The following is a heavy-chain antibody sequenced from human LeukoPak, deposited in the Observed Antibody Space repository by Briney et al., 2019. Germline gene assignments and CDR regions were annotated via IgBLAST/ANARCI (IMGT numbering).Heavy chain of an antibody. CDR3: ARVYYYDSSGYSDY. J-gene: IGHJ4*02. CDR1: GYSISSGYY. CDR2: IYHSGST. Sequence: SETLSLTCTVSGYSISSGYYWGWIRQPPGKGLEWIGSIYHSGSTYYNPSLKSRVTISVDTSKNQFSLKLSSVTAADTAVYYCARVYYYDSSGYSDYWGQGTLVTVSS. V-gene: IGHV4-38-2*02. D-gene: IGHD3-22*01.